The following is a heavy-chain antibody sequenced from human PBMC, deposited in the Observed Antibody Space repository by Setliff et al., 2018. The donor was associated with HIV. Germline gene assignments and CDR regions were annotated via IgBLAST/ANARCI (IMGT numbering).Heavy chain of an antibody. Sequence: PSETLSLTCTVSGGSISSSSYYWGWIRQPPRKGLEWIGSIYYSGSTYYNPSLKSRVTISVDTSKNQFSLKLSSVTAADTAVYYCARQGGATPEPWGQGTLVTVSS. CDR1: GGSISSSSYY. CDR3: ARQGGATPEP. V-gene: IGHV4-39*01. D-gene: IGHD1-26*01. J-gene: IGHJ4*02. CDR2: IYYSGST.